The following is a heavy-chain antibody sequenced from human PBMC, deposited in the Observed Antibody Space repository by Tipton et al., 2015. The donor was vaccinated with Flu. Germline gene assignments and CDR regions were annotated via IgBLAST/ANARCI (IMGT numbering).Heavy chain of an antibody. CDR1: GFPFSDYH. D-gene: IGHD3-10*01. J-gene: IGHJ4*02. CDR3: ARDFDYGSGNYHFFAY. V-gene: IGHV3-33*08. CDR2: IWYDGSKK. Sequence: SLRLSCAASGFPFSDYHMHWVRQAPGKGLEWVAVIWYDGSKKYYGDSVNGRFTISRDNSKNTLYLQMNRLRAEDTAVYYCARDFDYGSGNYHFFAYWGPGSLVTVSS.